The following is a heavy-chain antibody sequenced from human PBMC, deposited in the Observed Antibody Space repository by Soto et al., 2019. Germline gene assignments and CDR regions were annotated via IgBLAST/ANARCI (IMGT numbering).Heavy chain of an antibody. CDR1: GGTFSSYA. CDR3: AREPGLIAVAGLYYYYCMDV. CDR2: IIPILGIA. J-gene: IGHJ6*02. V-gene: IGHV1-69*10. Sequence: SVKVSCKASGGTFSSYAISWVRQAPGQGLEWMGGIIPILGIANYAQKFQGRVTITADKSTSTAYMELSSLRSEDTAVSYCAREPGLIAVAGLYYYYCMDVWGQGTPVTVSS. D-gene: IGHD6-13*01.